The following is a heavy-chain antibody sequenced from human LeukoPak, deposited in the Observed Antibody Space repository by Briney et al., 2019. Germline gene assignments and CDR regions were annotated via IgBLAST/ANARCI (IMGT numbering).Heavy chain of an antibody. V-gene: IGHV4-4*07. CDR1: GGSFSGYY. Sequence: SETLSLTCAVYGGSFSGYYWSWIRQPPGKGLEWIGRVFTSGIISGNTNYNPSVKSRVTMSVDSSKNQFSLKLRSVTAADTAVYYCARDRDVDDFDSWGHGTLVTVSS. CDR2: VFTSGIISGNT. CDR3: ARDRDVDDFDS. J-gene: IGHJ4*01. D-gene: IGHD2-15*01.